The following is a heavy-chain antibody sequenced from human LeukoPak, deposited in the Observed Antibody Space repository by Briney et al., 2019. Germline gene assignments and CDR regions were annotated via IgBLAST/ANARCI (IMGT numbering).Heavy chain of an antibody. D-gene: IGHD3-22*01. CDR1: GESFSGYY. V-gene: IGHV4-59*08. Sequence: PSETLSLTCAVYGESFSGYYWSWIRQPPGKGLEWIGYIYYSGSTNYNPSLKSRVTISVDTSKNQFSLKLSSVTAADTAVYYCASGASYYYDSSGYYPFAFDIWGQGTMVTVSS. J-gene: IGHJ3*02. CDR2: IYYSGST. CDR3: ASGASYYYDSSGYYPFAFDI.